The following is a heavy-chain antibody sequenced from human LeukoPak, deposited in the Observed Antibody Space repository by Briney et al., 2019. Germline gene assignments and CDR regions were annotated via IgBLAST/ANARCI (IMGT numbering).Heavy chain of an antibody. D-gene: IGHD3-9*01. J-gene: IGHJ4*02. V-gene: IGHV4-39*01. CDR2: IYYSGST. CDR3: ARQVAYFDWSLDY. Sequence: SETLSLTCTVSGGSISSSSYYWGWIRQPPGKGLEWIGSIYYSGSTYYNPSLKSRVTISVDTSKNQFSLKLSSVTAADTAVYYCARQVAYFDWSLDYWGQGTLVTVSS. CDR1: GGSISSSSYY.